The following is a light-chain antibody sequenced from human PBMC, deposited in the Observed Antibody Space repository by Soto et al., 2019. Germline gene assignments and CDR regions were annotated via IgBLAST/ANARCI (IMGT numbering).Light chain of an antibody. CDR2: EVS. CDR1: SSDVGIYNY. CDR3: SSYTTRSTRV. J-gene: IGLJ1*01. V-gene: IGLV2-14*01. Sequence: QSALTQPASVSGSPGQSIAISCTGSSSDVGIYNYVSWYQQHPGKVPKLIIYEVSNRPSGVSNRFSGSKSGNTASLTISGLQAEDEADYYCSSYTTRSTRVFGTGTKLTVL.